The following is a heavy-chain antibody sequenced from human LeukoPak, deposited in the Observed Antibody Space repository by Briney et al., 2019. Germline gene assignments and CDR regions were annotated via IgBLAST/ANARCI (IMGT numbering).Heavy chain of an antibody. V-gene: IGHV4-59*11. CDR3: ARMIVAYDAFDI. Sequence: SETLSLTCIFSSDSIRSHYWSWIRQSPGKGLEWFGYIYYSGSTYYNPSLKSRVSMSLDTSKNQLSLKLSSVTAADTAVYYCARMIVAYDAFDIWGQGTMVTVSS. CDR2: IYYSGST. CDR1: SDSIRSHY. D-gene: IGHD3-22*01. J-gene: IGHJ3*02.